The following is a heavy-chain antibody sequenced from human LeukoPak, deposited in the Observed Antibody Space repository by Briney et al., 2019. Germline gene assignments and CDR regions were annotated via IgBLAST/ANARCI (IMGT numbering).Heavy chain of an antibody. CDR2: IYYSGST. D-gene: IGHD4-17*01. J-gene: IGHJ4*02. Sequence: SETLSLTCTVSGGSISSYYWSWIRQPPGKGLEWIGYIYYSGSTNYNPSLKSRVTISVDTSKNQFSLKLSSVTAADTALYYCAREDYGDYSIDYWGQGTLVTVSS. V-gene: IGHV4-59*12. CDR3: AREDYGDYSIDY. CDR1: GGSISSYY.